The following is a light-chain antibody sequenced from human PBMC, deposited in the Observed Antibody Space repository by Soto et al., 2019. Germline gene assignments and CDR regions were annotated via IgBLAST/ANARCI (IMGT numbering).Light chain of an antibody. J-gene: IGLJ1*01. Sequence: QSVMTQPPSVYAAPGQKFTISCSGSSSNIGGNSVSWYQQLPGTAPKLLIYDDNKRPSGIPDRFSGSKSGTSATLGITGFQTGDEADYYCGSWDSSLSAYVFGTGTKVTVL. V-gene: IGLV1-51*01. CDR1: SSNIGGNS. CDR3: GSWDSSLSAYV. CDR2: DDN.